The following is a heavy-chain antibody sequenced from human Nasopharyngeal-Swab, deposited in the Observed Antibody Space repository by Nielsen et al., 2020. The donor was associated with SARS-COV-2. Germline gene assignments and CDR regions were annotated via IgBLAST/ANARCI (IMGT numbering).Heavy chain of an antibody. J-gene: IGHJ6*02. CDR3: ARGLRWHYYYYGMDV. CDR2: ISGSGGST. CDR1: GFTFSSYA. Sequence: GGSLRLSCAASGFTFSSYAMSWVRQAPGKGLEWVSAISGSGGSTYYADSVRGRFTISRDNSKNTLYLQMNSLRAEDTAVYYCARGLRWHYYYYGMDVWGQGTTVTVSS. V-gene: IGHV3-23*01. D-gene: IGHD4-23*01.